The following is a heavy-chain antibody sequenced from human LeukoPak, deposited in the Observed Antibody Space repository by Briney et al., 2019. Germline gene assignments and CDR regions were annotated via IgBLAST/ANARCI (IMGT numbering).Heavy chain of an antibody. V-gene: IGHV4-4*07. J-gene: IGHJ4*02. D-gene: IGHD6-13*01. CDR3: ARDKGGSSSLDY. Sequence: SETVSLTCSVSSGSIRSYYLNWIRQPAGQGLEWIGRIYSTGSTNYNPSLKSRVTMSIDASKKQFSLKVNSVTAADTAVYYCARDKGGSSSLDYWGQGTLVTVSS. CDR2: IYSTGST. CDR1: SGSIRSYY.